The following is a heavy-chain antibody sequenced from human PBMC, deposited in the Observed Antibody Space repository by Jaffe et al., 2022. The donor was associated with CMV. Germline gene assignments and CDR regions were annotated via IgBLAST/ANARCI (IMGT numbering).Heavy chain of an antibody. V-gene: IGHV3-15*01. CDR2: IKSKTDGGTT. CDR1: GFTFSNAW. Sequence: EVQLVESGGGLVKPGGSLRLSCAASGFTFSNAWMSWVRQAPGKGLEWVGRIKSKTDGGTTDYAAPVKGRFTISRDDSKNTLYLQMNSLKTEDTAVYYCTTDRNGPYSSSWLDYWGQGTLVTVSS. CDR3: TTDRNGPYSSSWLDY. D-gene: IGHD6-13*01. J-gene: IGHJ4*02.